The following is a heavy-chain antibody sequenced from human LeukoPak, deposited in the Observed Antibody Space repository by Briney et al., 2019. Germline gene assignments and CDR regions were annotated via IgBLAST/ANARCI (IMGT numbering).Heavy chain of an antibody. CDR2: INPNSGGT. CDR1: GYTFTGYY. V-gene: IGHV1-2*04. D-gene: IGHD5-12*01. CDR3: ARGRGVVATIPVDY. J-gene: IGHJ4*02. Sequence: ASVKVSCKASGYTFTGYYMHWVRQAPGQGLEWMGWINPNSGGTNYAQKFQGWVTMTRDTSISTAYMELSRLRSDDTAVYYCARGRGVVATIPVDYWGQGTLVTVSS.